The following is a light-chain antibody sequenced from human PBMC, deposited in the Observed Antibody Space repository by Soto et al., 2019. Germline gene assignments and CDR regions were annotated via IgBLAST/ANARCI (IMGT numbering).Light chain of an antibody. Sequence: PSTLSASAGDRVTITCRASQSINAWLAWYQQKPGKAPKLLIYDVSTLDSGVPSRFSGSASGTEFTLTISYLESDDFATYYCQQYHRYSTFGQGTKVDIK. CDR1: QSINAW. J-gene: IGKJ1*01. CDR3: QQYHRYST. V-gene: IGKV1-5*01. CDR2: DVS.